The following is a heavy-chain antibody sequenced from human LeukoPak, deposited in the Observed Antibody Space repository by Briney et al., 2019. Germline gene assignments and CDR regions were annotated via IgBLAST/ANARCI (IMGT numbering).Heavy chain of an antibody. Sequence: SETLSLTCTVPGGSISGDYWSRIRQSPGKGLEWIGYIYYSGTTSYNPSLKSRVTISLDTSKNQFSLKLSSVTAADTTVYYCARGANWGFPDYWGQGTLVTVSS. CDR3: ARGANWGFPDY. J-gene: IGHJ4*02. D-gene: IGHD7-27*01. CDR1: GGSISGDY. CDR2: IYYSGTT. V-gene: IGHV4-59*01.